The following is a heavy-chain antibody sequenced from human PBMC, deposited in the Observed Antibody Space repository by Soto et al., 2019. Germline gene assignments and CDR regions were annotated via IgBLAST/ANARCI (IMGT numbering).Heavy chain of an antibody. J-gene: IGHJ5*02. CDR2: ISSSSSTI. V-gene: IGHV3-48*02. CDR1: EFTFCSYS. Sequence: PWGSLRLSCAASEFTFCSYSMNWVRQAPGKGLEWVSYISSSSSTIYYADSVKGRFTISRDNAKNSLYLQMNSLRDEDTAVYYCAREPRYYYDSSGYLNWFDPWGQGTLVTVSS. D-gene: IGHD3-22*01. CDR3: AREPRYYYDSSGYLNWFDP.